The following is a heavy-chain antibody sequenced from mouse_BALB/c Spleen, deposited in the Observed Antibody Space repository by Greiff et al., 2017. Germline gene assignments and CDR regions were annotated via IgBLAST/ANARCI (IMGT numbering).Heavy chain of an antibody. J-gene: IGHJ3*01. D-gene: IGHD1-1*01. CDR3: ARGGYYYGSSTFAY. CDR2: ISSGGST. CDR1: GFTFSSYA. V-gene: IGHV5-6-5*01. Sequence: EVQGVESGGGLVKPGGSLKLSCAASGFTFSSYAMSWVRQTPEKRLEWVASISSGGSTYYPDSVKGRFTISRDNARNILYLQMSSLRSEDTAMYYCARGGYYYGSSTFAYWGQGTLVTVSA.